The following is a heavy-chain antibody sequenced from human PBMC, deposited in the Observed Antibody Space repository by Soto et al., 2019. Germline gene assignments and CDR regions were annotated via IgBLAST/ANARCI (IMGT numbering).Heavy chain of an antibody. CDR1: GFTFSNSW. D-gene: IGHD2-8*01. Sequence: GGSLRLSCSASGFTFSNSWMSWVRQAPGKGLEWGGRIKSKTDGGTTDYAAPVKGRFTISRYDSKNTLYLQMSRLKTENTAVYYCTTTRGDIVLMVYPMIDAFDIWGQGTRVTVS. CDR2: IKSKTDGGTT. V-gene: IGHV3-15*01. CDR3: TTTRGDIVLMVYPMIDAFDI. J-gene: IGHJ3*02.